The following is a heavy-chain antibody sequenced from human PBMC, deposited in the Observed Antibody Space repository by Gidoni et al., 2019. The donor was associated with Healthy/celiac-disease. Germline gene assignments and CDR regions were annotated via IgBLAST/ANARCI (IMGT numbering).Heavy chain of an antibody. J-gene: IGHJ6*02. Sequence: EVQLVESGGGGVQPGGSLRISCAASGSTFDDYAMNWVRQAPGKGLECVSLISGDGGSTYYADSVKCRFTISRDNSKNSLYLQINSLRTEDTALYYCAKDNSSSWYGYYYSYYGMDVWGQGTTVTVSS. CDR1: GSTFDDYA. CDR3: AKDNSSSWYGYYYSYYGMDV. CDR2: ISGDGGST. D-gene: IGHD6-13*01. V-gene: IGHV3-43*02.